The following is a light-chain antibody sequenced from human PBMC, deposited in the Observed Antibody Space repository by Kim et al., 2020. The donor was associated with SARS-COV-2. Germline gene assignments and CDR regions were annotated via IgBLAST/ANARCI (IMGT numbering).Light chain of an antibody. CDR1: HNINSW. CDR2: KAS. Sequence: ASVEDGVTNTFRSSHNINSWLAWYQQRPGKAPQLLIYKASTLESGVPSRFSGSGSGTEFTLTINNLQPDDFTTDHCQQYSSHPHTFGQGTKVEIK. CDR3: QQYSSHPHT. V-gene: IGKV1-5*03. J-gene: IGKJ2*01.